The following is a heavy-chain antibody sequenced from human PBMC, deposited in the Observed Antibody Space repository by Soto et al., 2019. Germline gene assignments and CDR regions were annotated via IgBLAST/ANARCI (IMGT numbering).Heavy chain of an antibody. CDR2: INPNSGGT. CDR1: GYTFTGYY. Sequence: GASVKVSCKASGYTFTGYYMHWVRQAPGQGLEWMGWINPNSGGTNYARKFQGRVTMTRDTSISTAYMELSRLRSDDTAVYYCARVNGERDPYNWFDPWGQGTLVTVSS. V-gene: IGHV1-2*02. CDR3: ARVNGERDPYNWFDP. J-gene: IGHJ5*02.